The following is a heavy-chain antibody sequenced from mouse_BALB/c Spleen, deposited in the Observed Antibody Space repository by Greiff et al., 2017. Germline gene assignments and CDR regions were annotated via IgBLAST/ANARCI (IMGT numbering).Heavy chain of an antibody. CDR1: GFNIKDTY. J-gene: IGHJ3*01. CDR3: ARHGDGNLFAY. D-gene: IGHD2-1*01. CDR2: FYPGSGSI. Sequence: VQLQQSGAELVKPGASVKLSCTASGFNIKDTYMHWVKQRSGQGLEWIGWFYPGSGSIKYNEKFKDKATLTADKSSSTVYMELSRLTSEDSAVYFCARHGDGNLFAYWGQGTLVTVSA. V-gene: IGHV1-62-2*01.